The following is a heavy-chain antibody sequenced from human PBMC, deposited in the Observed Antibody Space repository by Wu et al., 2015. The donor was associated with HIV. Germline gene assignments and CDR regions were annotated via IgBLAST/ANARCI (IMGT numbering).Heavy chain of an antibody. CDR3: ARAPHSSSWSNWFDP. Sequence: QVQLVQSGAEVKKPGASVKVSCKASGYTFTGYYMHWVRQAPGQGLEWMGWINPNSGGTNYAQKFQGRVTMTRDTSISTAYMELSRLRSDDTAVYYCARAPHSSSWSNWFDPWGQGTLVTVSS. D-gene: IGHD6-13*01. CDR1: GYTFTGYY. J-gene: IGHJ5*02. V-gene: IGHV1-2*02. CDR2: INPNSGGT.